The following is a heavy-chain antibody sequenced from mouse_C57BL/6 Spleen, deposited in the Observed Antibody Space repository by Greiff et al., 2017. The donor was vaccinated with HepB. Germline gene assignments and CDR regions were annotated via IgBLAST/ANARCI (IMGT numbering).Heavy chain of an antibody. Sequence: VQLQQSGAELVRPGTSVKMSCKASGYTFTNYWIGWAKQRPGHGLEWIGDIYPGGGYTNYNEKFKGKATLTADKSSSTAYMQFSSLTSEDSAIYYCAREAGYDGGAYAMDYWGQGTSVTVSS. CDR3: AREAGYDGGAYAMDY. V-gene: IGHV1-63*01. D-gene: IGHD2-2*01. CDR1: GYTFTNYW. CDR2: IYPGGGYT. J-gene: IGHJ4*01.